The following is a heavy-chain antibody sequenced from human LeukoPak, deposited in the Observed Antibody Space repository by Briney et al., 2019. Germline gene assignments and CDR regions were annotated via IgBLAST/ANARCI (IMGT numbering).Heavy chain of an antibody. D-gene: IGHD4-17*01. V-gene: IGHV3-33*01. J-gene: IGHJ3*02. Sequence: GGSLTLSCAASGFTFSSYGMHWVCQAPGKGLEWVALIWYDGSKKFYTDSVKGRFTISRDNSKNTLYLQMNSLRAEDTAVYYCARDEAVMTTVLSDAFDIWGQGTIVTAAS. CDR3: ARDEAVMTTVLSDAFDI. CDR1: GFTFSSYG. CDR2: IWYDGSKK.